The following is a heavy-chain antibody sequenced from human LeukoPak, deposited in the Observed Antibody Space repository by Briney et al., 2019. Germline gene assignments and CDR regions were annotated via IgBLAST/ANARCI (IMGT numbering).Heavy chain of an antibody. D-gene: IGHD1-26*01. CDR3: ARDRATTPEGFDY. J-gene: IGHJ4*02. Sequence: SESLSLTCSVSGYSITSDYYWGWVRQAPGKGLEWIGSIYHGGNTYYNPSPSLKSRITISVDTSKSQFSLSLGSVTAADTAIYYCARDRATTPEGFDYWGQGTLVTVSS. CDR1: GYSITSDYY. V-gene: IGHV4-38-2*02. CDR2: IYHGGNT.